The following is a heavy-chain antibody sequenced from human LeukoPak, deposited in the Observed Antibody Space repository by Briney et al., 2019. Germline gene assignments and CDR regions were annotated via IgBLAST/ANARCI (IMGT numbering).Heavy chain of an antibody. Sequence: GGSLRLSWAASRFTFSNFAMSWVRQAPGKGLEWVSAISGSGGSTYYADSVKGRFTISRDNSKNALFLQMNSLRAEDTAVYYCAKSGPYCSSTSCNYFYYWGQGTLVTVSS. D-gene: IGHD2-2*01. V-gene: IGHV3-23*01. CDR1: RFTFSNFA. J-gene: IGHJ4*02. CDR3: AKSGPYCSSTSCNYFYY. CDR2: ISGSGGST.